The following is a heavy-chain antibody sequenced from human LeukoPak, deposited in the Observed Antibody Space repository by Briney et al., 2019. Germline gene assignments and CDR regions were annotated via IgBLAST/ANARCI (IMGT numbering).Heavy chain of an antibody. J-gene: IGHJ3*02. CDR3: ARVGPSSGYDDDAFDI. Sequence: PGGSLRLSCVASGLTLSRHPIFWVRQAPGKGLEWVAVISHDGGKKYYTDSVKGRSTISRDNAKNSLYLQMNSLRAEDTAVYYCARVGPSSGYDDDAFDIWGQGTMVTVSS. D-gene: IGHD3-22*01. CDR1: GLTLSRHP. CDR2: ISHDGGKK. V-gene: IGHV3-30*04.